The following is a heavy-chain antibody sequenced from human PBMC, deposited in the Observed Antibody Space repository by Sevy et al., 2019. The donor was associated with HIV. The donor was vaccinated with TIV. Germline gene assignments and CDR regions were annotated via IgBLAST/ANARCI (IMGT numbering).Heavy chain of an antibody. V-gene: IGHV5-51*01. CDR2: IYPGDSDT. J-gene: IGHJ4*02. CDR1: GYSFRSYW. CDR3: ARTGISSSTPDYFDF. D-gene: IGHD6-6*01. Sequence: GESLKISCKGSGYSFRSYWIGWVRQMPGKGLEWMGIIYPGDSDTRYSPSFQGQVTISADKSINTAYLQWSSLKASDTAMYYCARTGISSSTPDYFDFWGQGTLVTVS.